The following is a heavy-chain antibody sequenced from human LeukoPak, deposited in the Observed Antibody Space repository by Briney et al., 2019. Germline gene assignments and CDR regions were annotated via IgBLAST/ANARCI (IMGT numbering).Heavy chain of an antibody. Sequence: GGSLRLSCAASGFIFSDYFMTWIRQAPGKGLEWVSHISSNGNTIYYADSVKGRFTISRDNAKNSLYLEMNSLRAEDTAVYYCARERYSYGWGWFDLWGQGNLVTVSS. CDR1: GFIFSDYF. D-gene: IGHD5-18*01. V-gene: IGHV3-11*01. CDR2: ISSNGNTI. J-gene: IGHJ5*02. CDR3: ARERYSYGWGWFDL.